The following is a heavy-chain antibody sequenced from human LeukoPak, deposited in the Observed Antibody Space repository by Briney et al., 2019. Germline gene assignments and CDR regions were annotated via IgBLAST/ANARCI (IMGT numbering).Heavy chain of an antibody. V-gene: IGHV4-4*07. CDR3: AREFSGTSIAARVFDS. D-gene: IGHD6-6*01. Sequence: PSETLSLTCTVSGGSITSYYWTYIRQPAGKGLEWIGRIHTSGSTNYNPSLKSRVTMSVDTSKNQFSLNLSSVPAADTAMYYCAREFSGTSIAARVFDSWGQGTLVTVSS. CDR1: GGSITSYY. J-gene: IGHJ4*02. CDR2: IHTSGST.